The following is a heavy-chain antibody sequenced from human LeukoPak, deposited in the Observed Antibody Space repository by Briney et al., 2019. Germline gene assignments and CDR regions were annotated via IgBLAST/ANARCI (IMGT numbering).Heavy chain of an antibody. Sequence: SETLSLTCTVSGGSISSYFWTWIRQPAGKGLEWIGRIYTSGNTNYNPSLKSRVTMSVDTSKNQFSLKLSSVTAADTAVYYCARGIAAAGMVGFDYWGQGTLVSVSS. CDR2: IYTSGNT. V-gene: IGHV4-4*07. J-gene: IGHJ4*02. CDR1: GGSISSYF. D-gene: IGHD6-13*01. CDR3: ARGIAAAGMVGFDY.